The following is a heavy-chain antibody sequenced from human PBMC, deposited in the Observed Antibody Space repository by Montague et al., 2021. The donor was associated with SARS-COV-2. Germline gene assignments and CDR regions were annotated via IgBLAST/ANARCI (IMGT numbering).Heavy chain of an antibody. V-gene: IGHV4-4*07. CDR2: LYTRGST. Sequence: SETLSLTCTVPGGSIRNYCWTWIRQPAGKGLEWIGRLYTRGSTTYNPSLKSRVTMSVDTSKNQFSRNVTSVNAADTAIYYCARKSVYSSGWRYYYGMDVWGQGTAVTVS. CDR1: GGSIRNYC. CDR3: ARKSVYSSGWRYYYGMDV. D-gene: IGHD6-19*01. J-gene: IGHJ6*02.